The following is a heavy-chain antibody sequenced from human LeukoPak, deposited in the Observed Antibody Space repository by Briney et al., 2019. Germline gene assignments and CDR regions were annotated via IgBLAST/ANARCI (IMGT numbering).Heavy chain of an antibody. CDR3: ARDYYGSGRID. CDR2: IYYSGST. V-gene: IGHV4-61*01. Sequence: SETLSLTCTVSGGSISSSSYYWGWIRQPPGKGLEWIGYIYYSGSTNYNPSLKSRVTISVDTSKNQFSLKLSSVTAADTAVYYCARDYYGSGRIDWGQGTLVTVSS. CDR1: GGSISSSSYY. J-gene: IGHJ4*02. D-gene: IGHD3-10*01.